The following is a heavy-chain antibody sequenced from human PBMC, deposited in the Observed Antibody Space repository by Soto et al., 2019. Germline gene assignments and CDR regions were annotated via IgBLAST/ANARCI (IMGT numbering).Heavy chain of an antibody. V-gene: IGHV1-2*02. CDR1: GYTFTSYY. CDR3: ARGDSNGYYFDDAFDI. J-gene: IGHJ3*02. D-gene: IGHD3-22*01. CDR2: INPNGGDT. Sequence: GASVKVSCKASGYTFTSYYMHWVRQAPGQGLEWMGWINPNGGDTNYAQKFQGRVTMTRDTSINTAYTELSSLRSDDTAGYYCARGDSNGYYFDDAFDIWGQGTMVTVSS.